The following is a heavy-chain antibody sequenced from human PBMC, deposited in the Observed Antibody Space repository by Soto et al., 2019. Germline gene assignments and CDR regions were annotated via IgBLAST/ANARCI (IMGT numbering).Heavy chain of an antibody. V-gene: IGHV4-31*03. Sequence: PSETLSLTCTVSGGSISSGGYYWSWIRQHPGKGLEWIGYIYYSGSTYYNPSLKSRVTISVDTSKNQFSLKLSSVTAADTAVYYCARDYYDSSGYYYTHDAFDIWGQGTMVTVSS. CDR3: ARDYYDSSGYYYTHDAFDI. CDR2: IYYSGST. J-gene: IGHJ3*02. D-gene: IGHD3-22*01. CDR1: GGSISSGGYY.